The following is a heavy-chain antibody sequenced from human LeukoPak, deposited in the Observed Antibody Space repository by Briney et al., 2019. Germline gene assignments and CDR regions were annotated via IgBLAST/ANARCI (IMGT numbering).Heavy chain of an antibody. CDR3: AREYYYDSSGYFDY. J-gene: IGHJ4*02. V-gene: IGHV1-2*02. CDR1: GYTFTGYC. Sequence: GASVKVSCKASGYTFTGYCMHWVRQAPGQGLEWMGWINPNSGGTNYAQKFQGRVTMTRDTSISTAYMELSRLRSDDTAVYYCAREYYYDSSGYFDYWGQGTLVTVSS. D-gene: IGHD3-22*01. CDR2: INPNSGGT.